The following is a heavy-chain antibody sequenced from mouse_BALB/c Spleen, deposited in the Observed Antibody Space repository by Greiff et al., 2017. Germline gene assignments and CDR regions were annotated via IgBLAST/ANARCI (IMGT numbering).Heavy chain of an antibody. Sequence: EVHLVESGAELVKPGASVKLSCTASGFNIKDTYMHWVKQRPEQGLEWIGRIDPANGNTKYDPKFQGKATITADTSSNTAYLQLSSLTSEDTAVYYCALVHYYGYDYWGQGTTLTVSS. CDR1: GFNIKDTY. CDR2: IDPANGNT. D-gene: IGHD1-2*01. J-gene: IGHJ2*01. CDR3: ALVHYYGYDY. V-gene: IGHV14-3*02.